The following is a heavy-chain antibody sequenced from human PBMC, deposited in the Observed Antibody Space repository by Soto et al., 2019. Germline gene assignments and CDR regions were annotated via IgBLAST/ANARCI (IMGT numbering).Heavy chain of an antibody. CDR2: INPFDGLR. CDR3: SRVDPGETSPFDH. J-gene: IGHJ4*02. Sequence: QVQLVQSGAEVKKPGASVKVSCTSSGYIFTSYYIHSVRQAPGQGLEWLGWINPFDGLRMFAQSFQGGVTLTRDTSTSTVYMEVCSLRSEDTAVYYCSRVDPGETSPFDHWGQGTLVTVSS. V-gene: IGHV1-46*03. CDR1: GYIFTSYY. D-gene: IGHD3-10*01.